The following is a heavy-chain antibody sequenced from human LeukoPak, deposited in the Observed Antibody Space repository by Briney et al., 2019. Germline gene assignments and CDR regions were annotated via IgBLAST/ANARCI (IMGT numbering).Heavy chain of an antibody. V-gene: IGHV1-2*02. Sequence: ASVKVSCKASGYTFTGYYMHWVRQAPGQGLEWMGWINPNSGGTNYARKFQGRVTMTRDTSISTAYMELSRLRSDDTAVYYCARSGRDCSGVSCYSYYGMDVWGQGTTVTVSS. CDR1: GYTFTGYY. CDR2: INPNSGGT. J-gene: IGHJ6*02. CDR3: ARSGRDCSGVSCYSYYGMDV. D-gene: IGHD2-15*01.